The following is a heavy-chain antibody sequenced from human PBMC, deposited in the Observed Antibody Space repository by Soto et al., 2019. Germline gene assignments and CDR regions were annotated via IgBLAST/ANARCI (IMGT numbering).Heavy chain of an antibody. Sequence: QVQLVQSGAEEKKPGASVKVSCKASGYTFTSYAMHWVRQAPGQRLEWMGWINAGNGNTKYSQKFQGRVTITRDTSASTAYMELSSRRSEDTAVYYCASSSVAGSYYYYGMDVWGQGTTVTVSS. CDR1: GYTFTSYA. D-gene: IGHD6-19*01. CDR2: INAGNGNT. V-gene: IGHV1-3*05. CDR3: ASSSVAGSYYYYGMDV. J-gene: IGHJ6*02.